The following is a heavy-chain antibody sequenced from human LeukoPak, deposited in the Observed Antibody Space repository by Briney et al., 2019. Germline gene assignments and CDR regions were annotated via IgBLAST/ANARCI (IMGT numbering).Heavy chain of an antibody. CDR2: IYYSGST. V-gene: IGHV4-31*03. CDR1: GVSISSGGYY. J-gene: IGHJ4*02. D-gene: IGHD6-19*01. Sequence: PSQTLSLTCTVSGVSISSGGYYWSWIRQHPGKGLEWIGYIYYSGSTYYNPSLKSRVTISVDTSKNQFSLKLSSVTAADTAVYYCARVFPYYSSGWYVDYWGQGTLVTVSS. CDR3: ARVFPYYSSGWYVDY.